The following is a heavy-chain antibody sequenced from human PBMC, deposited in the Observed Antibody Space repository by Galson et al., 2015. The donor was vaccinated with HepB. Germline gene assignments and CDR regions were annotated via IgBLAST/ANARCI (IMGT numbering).Heavy chain of an antibody. J-gene: IGHJ4*02. CDR3: ARDLSRYDFWSGPVR. Sequence: SLRLSCAASGFTFSSYAMHWVRQAPGKGLEWVAVISYDGSNKYYADSVKGRFTISRDNSKNTLYLQMNSLRAEDTAVYYCARDLSRYDFWSGPVRWGQGTLVTVSS. CDR2: ISYDGSNK. CDR1: GFTFSSYA. V-gene: IGHV3-30-3*01. D-gene: IGHD3-3*01.